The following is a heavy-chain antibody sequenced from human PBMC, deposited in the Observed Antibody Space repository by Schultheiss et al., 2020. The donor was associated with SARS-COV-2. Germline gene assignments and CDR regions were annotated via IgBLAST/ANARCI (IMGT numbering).Heavy chain of an antibody. CDR1: GYTFTSYG. J-gene: IGHJ4*02. Sequence: GESLKISCKASGYTFTSYGISWVRQAPGQGLEWMGWISAYNGNTNYAQKLQGRVTMTTDTSASTAYMELSSLRSEDTAVYYCARDYDILTGVSYYFDYWGQGTLVTVSS. CDR3: ARDYDILTGVSYYFDY. D-gene: IGHD3-9*01. V-gene: IGHV1-18*01. CDR2: ISAYNGNT.